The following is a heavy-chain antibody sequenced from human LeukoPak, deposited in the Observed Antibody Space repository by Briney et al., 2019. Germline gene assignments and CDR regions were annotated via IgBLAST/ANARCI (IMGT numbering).Heavy chain of an antibody. CDR1: GFTVSSNY. D-gene: IGHD3-3*01. J-gene: IGHJ4*02. Sequence: GGSLRLSCAASGFTVSSNYMSWVRQAPGKGLEWVSVIYSGGSTYYADSVKGRFTISRDNSKNTLYLQMNSLRAEDTAVYCCARYDFWSDLFDYWGQGTLVTVSS. V-gene: IGHV3-53*01. CDR2: IYSGGST. CDR3: ARYDFWSDLFDY.